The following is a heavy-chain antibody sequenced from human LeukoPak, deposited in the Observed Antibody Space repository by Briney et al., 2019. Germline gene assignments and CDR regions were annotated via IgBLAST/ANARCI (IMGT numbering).Heavy chain of an antibody. D-gene: IGHD3-3*01. CDR3: ARAHYDFWSGYLSEFYCYYMDV. J-gene: IGHJ6*03. Sequence: PGGSLRLSCAASGFTVSSNYMSWVRQAPGKGLEWVSVIYSGGSTYYADSVKGRFTISRDNSKNTLYLQMNSLRAEDTAVYYCARAHYDFWSGYLSEFYCYYMDVWGKGTTVTVSS. V-gene: IGHV3-53*01. CDR2: IYSGGST. CDR1: GFTVSSNY.